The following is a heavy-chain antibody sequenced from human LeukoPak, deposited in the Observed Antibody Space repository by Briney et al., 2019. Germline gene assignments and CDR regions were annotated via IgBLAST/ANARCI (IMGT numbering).Heavy chain of an antibody. Sequence: ASVKVSCKASGYTFTGYYMHWVRQAPGQGLEWMGWINPNSGGTNYAQKFQGRVTMTRDTSISTAYMELSRLRSDDTAVYYCARVGWGEWLSRGDCYSYWGQGTLVTVSS. D-gene: IGHD2-21*01. V-gene: IGHV1-2*02. CDR1: GYTFTGYY. J-gene: IGHJ4*02. CDR3: ARVGWGEWLSRGDCYSY. CDR2: INPNSGGT.